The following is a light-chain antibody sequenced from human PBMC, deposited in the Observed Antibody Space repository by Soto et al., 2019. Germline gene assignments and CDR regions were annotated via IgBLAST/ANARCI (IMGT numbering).Light chain of an antibody. CDR3: QHYNSYPEA. J-gene: IGKJ1*01. CDR1: QSISSW. V-gene: IGKV1-5*01. CDR2: DAS. Sequence: DIQMTQSPSTLSSSVGDRVTITCRASQSISSWLAWYQQKPGKAPKLLIYDASSLDSGVPSRFSGSGSGTEFTLTISSLQPDDFATYYCQHYNSYPEAFGQGTKVDIK.